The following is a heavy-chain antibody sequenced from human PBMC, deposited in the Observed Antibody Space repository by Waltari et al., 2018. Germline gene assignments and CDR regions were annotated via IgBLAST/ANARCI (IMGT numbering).Heavy chain of an antibody. Sequence: GYTFTDYYMHWVQQAPGKGLEWMGLVDPEDGETIYAEKFQGRVTITADTSTDTAYMELSSLRSEDTAVYYCATGPKMATISLDYWGQGTLVTVSS. V-gene: IGHV1-69-2*01. CDR2: VDPEDGET. D-gene: IGHD5-12*01. J-gene: IGHJ4*02. CDR1: GYTFTDYY. CDR3: ATGPKMATISLDY.